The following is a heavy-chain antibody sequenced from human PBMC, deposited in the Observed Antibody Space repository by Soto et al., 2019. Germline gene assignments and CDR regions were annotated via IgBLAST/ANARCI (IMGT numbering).Heavy chain of an antibody. Sequence: PGGSLRLSCAASGFTFDDYAMHWVRQAPGKGLEWVSGISWNSGSIGYADSVKGRFTISRDNAKNSLYLQMNSLRAEDTALYYCAKASYYYDSSGQNWFDPWGQGTMVTVYS. CDR1: GFTFDDYA. CDR3: AKASYYYDSSGQNWFDP. CDR2: ISWNSGSI. V-gene: IGHV3-9*01. J-gene: IGHJ5*02. D-gene: IGHD3-22*01.